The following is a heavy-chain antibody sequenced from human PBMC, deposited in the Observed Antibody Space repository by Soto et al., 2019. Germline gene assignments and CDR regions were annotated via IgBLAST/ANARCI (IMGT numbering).Heavy chain of an antibody. J-gene: IGHJ4*02. CDR3: AKDSGLYYDSSGYYGFFES. CDR2: LSGSGSGT. D-gene: IGHD3-22*01. Sequence: EVQLLESGGGLVQPGGSLRLSCAASGFTFNTYAMSWVRQAPGKGLEWVSTLSGSGSGTFYADSVKGRFTISRDNSMNTLYLQTNSLRAEDTAIYYCAKDSGLYYDSSGYYGFFESGGQGTLVTVSS. CDR1: GFTFNTYA. V-gene: IGHV3-23*01.